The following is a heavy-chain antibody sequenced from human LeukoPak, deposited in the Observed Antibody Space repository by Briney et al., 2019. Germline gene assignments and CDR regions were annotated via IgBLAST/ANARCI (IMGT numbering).Heavy chain of an antibody. CDR3: ARDYVEVWNAFDI. CDR1: GGSFSGYY. J-gene: IGHJ3*02. Sequence: SETLSLTCAVYGGSFSGYYWSWIRQPPGKGLEWIGEINHSGSTNYNPSLKSRVTISVDTSKNQFSLKLSSVTAADTAVYYCARDYVEVWNAFDIWGEGTMVTVSS. V-gene: IGHV4-34*01. CDR2: INHSGST. D-gene: IGHD3-16*01.